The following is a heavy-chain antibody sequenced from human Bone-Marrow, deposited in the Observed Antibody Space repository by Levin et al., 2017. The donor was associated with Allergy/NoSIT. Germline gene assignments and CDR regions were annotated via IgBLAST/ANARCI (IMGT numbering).Heavy chain of an antibody. CDR1: GFIFSDYD. CDR3: ARGGPDYYHYGLDV. J-gene: IGHJ6*02. CDR2: IGTAYDT. Sequence: PGGSLRLSCAASGFIFSDYDMHWVRQAPGKGLEWVSAIGTAYDTYDSDSVKGRFIISRENARNSLYLQMNSLRAGDTAVYYCARGGPDYYHYGLDVWGQGTTVTVSS. V-gene: IGHV3-13*01.